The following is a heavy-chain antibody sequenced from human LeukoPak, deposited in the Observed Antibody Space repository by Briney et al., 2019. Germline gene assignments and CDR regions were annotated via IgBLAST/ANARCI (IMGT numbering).Heavy chain of an antibody. CDR1: GFTFSSFG. CDR3: AKDIGPNSNYFDY. CDR2: ISYDGGKA. Sequence: GGSLRLSCAASGFTFSSFGIHWVRQAPGKGLEWVAVISYDGGKAYYADSVKGRFTISRDNAKNSLYLQMNSLRVEDTALYYCAKDIGPNSNYFDYWGQGTVVTVSS. D-gene: IGHD2/OR15-2a*01. J-gene: IGHJ4*02. V-gene: IGHV3-30*18.